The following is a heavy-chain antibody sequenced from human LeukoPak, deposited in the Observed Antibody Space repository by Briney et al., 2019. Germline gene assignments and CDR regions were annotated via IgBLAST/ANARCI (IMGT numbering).Heavy chain of an antibody. J-gene: IGHJ4*02. CDR3: AKEHSSGWGSFDY. CDR1: GFTVSSNY. D-gene: IGHD6-19*01. CDR2: IYSGGST. Sequence: GGSLRLSFAASGFTVSSNYMSWVRQAPGKGLEWVSVIYSGGSTYYADSVKGRFTISRDNSKNTLYLQMNSLRAEDTAVYYCAKEHSSGWGSFDYWGQGTLVTVSS. V-gene: IGHV3-66*01.